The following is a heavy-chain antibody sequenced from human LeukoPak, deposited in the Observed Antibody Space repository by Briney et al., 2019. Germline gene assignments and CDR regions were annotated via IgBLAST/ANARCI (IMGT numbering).Heavy chain of an antibody. CDR3: TTDTWYSAGH. CDR2: ISSRSDYI. Sequence: GGSLRLSCAASGFTFSSYSMSWVRQAPGKGLEWVSSISSRSDYIYYADSVGGRFTISRGNAKNSLFLQMNSLRAEDTAIYYCTTDTWYSAGHWGQGTLVTVSS. CDR1: GFTFSSYS. V-gene: IGHV3-21*04. J-gene: IGHJ4*02. D-gene: IGHD2-15*01.